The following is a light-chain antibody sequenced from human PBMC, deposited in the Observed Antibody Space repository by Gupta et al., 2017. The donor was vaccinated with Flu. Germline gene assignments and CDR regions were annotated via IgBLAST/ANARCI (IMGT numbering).Light chain of an antibody. J-gene: IGKJ1*01. CDR1: QSISSY. CDR3: QQSYSTPPSAA. V-gene: IGKV1-39*01. Sequence: MTQSPSSLSASVGDRVTITCRASQSISSYLNWYQQKPGKAPKLLIYAASSLQSGVPSRFSGSGSGTDFTLTISSLQPEDFATYYCQQSYSTPPSAAFGQGTKVEIK. CDR2: AAS.